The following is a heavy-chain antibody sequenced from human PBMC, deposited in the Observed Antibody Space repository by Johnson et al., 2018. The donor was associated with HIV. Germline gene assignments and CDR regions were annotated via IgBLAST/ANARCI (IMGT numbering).Heavy chain of an antibody. CDR2: VNWNGGSV. J-gene: IGHJ3*02. Sequence: VESGGGLVQPGRSLRLSCAGSGFTFDEYAMHWLRQTPGKGLEWVSGVNWNGGSVDYVDSVKGRFTSSRDNSKNTLYLQMNSLRAEDTAVYYCAKDYKNYYDSSGYRGAFDIWGQGTMVTVSS. D-gene: IGHD3-22*01. V-gene: IGHV3-9*01. CDR3: AKDYKNYYDSSGYRGAFDI. CDR1: GFTFDEYA.